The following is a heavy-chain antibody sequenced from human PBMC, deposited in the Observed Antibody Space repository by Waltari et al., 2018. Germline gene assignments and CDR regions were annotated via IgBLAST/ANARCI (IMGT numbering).Heavy chain of an antibody. V-gene: IGHV3-48*03. J-gene: IGHJ4*02. CDR1: GFTFSSCG. CDR3: ARRFDS. Sequence: EVQLVESGGGLVQPGGSLRLSCAASGFTFSSCGMNWVRQAPGQGLEWISYISGSGTTIYDADSVKGRFTISRDDAENSLYLQMNSLRAEDTALYYCARRFDSWGQGTRVTVSS. CDR2: ISGSGTTI.